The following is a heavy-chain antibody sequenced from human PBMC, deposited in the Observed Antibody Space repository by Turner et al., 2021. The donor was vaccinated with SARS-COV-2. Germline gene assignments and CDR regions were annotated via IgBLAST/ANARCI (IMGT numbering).Heavy chain of an antibody. CDR3: ARDYHFDY. CDR1: GFTFSSFG. V-gene: IGHV3-21*01. CDR2: ISSGSTYI. J-gene: IGHJ4*02. Sequence: VQLVESGGGLVKHGGSLRLSCAASGFTFSSFGMNWVRQAPGKGLEWVSSISSGSTYIYYADSVKGRFTISRDNAKNSLYLQMNSLRAEDTAVYYCARDYHFDYWGQGTLVTVSS.